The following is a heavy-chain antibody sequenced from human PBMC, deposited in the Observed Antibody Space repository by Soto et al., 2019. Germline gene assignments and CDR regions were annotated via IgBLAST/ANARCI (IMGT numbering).Heavy chain of an antibody. CDR2: ISGSSSTI. J-gene: IGHJ4*02. CDR1: GDNLSSYR. D-gene: IGHD3-3*01. CDR3: AISPYDPAPF. Sequence: LGSAASGDNLSSYRVDWVRQAPGKGLEWVSYISGSSSTIYYADSVKGRFTISRDNAKNSLYLQMNSLRAEDTAVYYCAISPYDPAPFWGQGTLVTVSS. V-gene: IGHV3-48*01.